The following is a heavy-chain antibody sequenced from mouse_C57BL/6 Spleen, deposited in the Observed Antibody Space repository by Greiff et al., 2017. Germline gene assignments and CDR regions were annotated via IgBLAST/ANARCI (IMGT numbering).Heavy chain of an antibody. Sequence: VQLQQSGPGLVQPSQSLSITCTVSGFSLTSYGVHWVRQSPGQGLEWLGVIWSGGSTDYNAAFISRLSISKDNSKSQVFFKMNSLQADDTAIYYSTRRGRLRPFDYAMDYWGQGTSVTVSS. CDR2: IWSGGST. CDR3: TRRGRLRPFDYAMDY. D-gene: IGHD2-4*01. J-gene: IGHJ4*01. CDR1: GFSLTSYG. V-gene: IGHV2-2*01.